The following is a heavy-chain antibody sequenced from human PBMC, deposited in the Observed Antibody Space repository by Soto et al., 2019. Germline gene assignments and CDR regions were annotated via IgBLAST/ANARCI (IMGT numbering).Heavy chain of an antibody. Sequence: QVQLQESGPGLVKPSGTLSLTCAVSGGSISSSNWWSWVRQPPGKGLEWIGEIYHSGSTNYNPSLLSRSTLSVDKSKNQFALKLSSVTAADTAVYYCARDAPAGHPGPYSFDYWGQGTLVTVSS. V-gene: IGHV4-4*02. CDR3: ARDAPAGHPGPYSFDY. D-gene: IGHD6-13*01. CDR2: IYHSGST. J-gene: IGHJ4*02. CDR1: GGSISSSNW.